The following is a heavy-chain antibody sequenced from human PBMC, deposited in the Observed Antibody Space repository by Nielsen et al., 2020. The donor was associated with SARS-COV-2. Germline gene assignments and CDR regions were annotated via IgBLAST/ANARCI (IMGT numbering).Heavy chain of an antibody. J-gene: IGHJ4*02. D-gene: IGHD1-7*01. V-gene: IGHV3-23*01. CDR2: ISGSGGST. CDR3: ASLNWNYESYFDY. Sequence: WIRQPPGKGLEWVSAISGSGGSTYYADSVKGRFTISRDNSKNTLYLQMGSLRAEDMAVYYCASLNWNYESYFDYWGQGTLVTVSS.